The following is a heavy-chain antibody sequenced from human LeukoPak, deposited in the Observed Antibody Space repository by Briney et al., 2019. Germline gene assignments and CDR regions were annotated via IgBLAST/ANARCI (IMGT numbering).Heavy chain of an antibody. J-gene: IGHJ4*02. D-gene: IGHD3-22*01. CDR2: INHSGST. CDR3: ARGDSSGLSFDY. CDR1: GGSFSGYY. Sequence: PSETLSLTCAVYGGSFSGYYWSWIRQPPGKGLEWIGEINHSGSTNYNPSLKSRVTISVDTSKNQFSLKLSSVTAADTAVYYCARGDSSGLSFDYWGQGTLVTVSS. V-gene: IGHV4-34*01.